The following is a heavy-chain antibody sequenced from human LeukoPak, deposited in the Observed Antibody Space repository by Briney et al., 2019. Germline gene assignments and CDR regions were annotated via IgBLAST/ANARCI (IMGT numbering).Heavy chain of an antibody. J-gene: IGHJ3*02. V-gene: IGHV4-61*02. CDR2: FHTSGST. CDR1: GGSISSSSYY. Sequence: SQTLSLTCTVSGGSISSSSYYWSWVRQPAGKGLEWIGRFHTSGSTNYNPSLRSRVTISVDTSKSQFSLKLSSVTAADTAVYYCARGGYDYVWGSYRYAFDIWGQGTMVTVSS. CDR3: ARGGYDYVWGSYRYAFDI. D-gene: IGHD3-16*02.